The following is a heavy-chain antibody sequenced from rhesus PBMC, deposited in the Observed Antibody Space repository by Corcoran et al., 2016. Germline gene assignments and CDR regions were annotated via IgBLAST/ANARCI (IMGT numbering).Heavy chain of an antibody. D-gene: IGHD4-29*01. V-gene: IGHV3-184*01. CDR3: TRVYGSTIDY. CDR1: GFTFSDHY. CDR2: NRSKAYRGKA. J-gene: IGHJ4*01. Sequence: EVQLVESGGGLVQPGGSLRLSCAASGFTFSDHYMYWVRQAPGKGLEGGGFNRSKAYRGKAEIAASVKGRFTISRDDSKSIAYLQMNSLKTEDTAVYYCTRVYGSTIDYWGQGVLVIVS.